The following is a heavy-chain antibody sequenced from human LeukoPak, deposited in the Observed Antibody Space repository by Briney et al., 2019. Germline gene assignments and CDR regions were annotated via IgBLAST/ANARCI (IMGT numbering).Heavy chain of an antibody. Sequence: GRSLKLSCAASGFTFNYAMHWVRQAPGKGLEWVAVISYDGDKKHYADSVKGRFTISRDNSKNTLYLEMNSLRDEDTAVYYCARGTTGGYSPSHWGQGTLVTVSS. CDR1: GFTFNYA. J-gene: IGHJ4*02. D-gene: IGHD5-12*01. CDR2: ISYDGDKK. CDR3: ARGTTGGYSPSH. V-gene: IGHV3-30-3*01.